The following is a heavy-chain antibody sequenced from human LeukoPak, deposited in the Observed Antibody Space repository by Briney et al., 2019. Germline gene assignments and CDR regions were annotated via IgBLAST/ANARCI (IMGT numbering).Heavy chain of an antibody. CDR3: ARHYGP. D-gene: IGHD3-16*01. V-gene: IGHV4-31*03. CDR2: IYYSGSP. J-gene: IGHJ5*02. Sequence: SETLSLTCTVSGGSISSGAYYWSWIRQHPGKGLEWIGYIYYSGSPYYNPSLKSRITISLDTSKNELSLRVSSVTAADTAVYYCARHYGPWGQGTLVTVSS. CDR1: GGSISSGAYY.